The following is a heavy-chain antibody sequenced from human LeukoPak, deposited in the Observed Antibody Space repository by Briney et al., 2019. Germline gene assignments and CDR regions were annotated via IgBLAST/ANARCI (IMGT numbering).Heavy chain of an antibody. CDR3: ARDRSVVVAFDY. CDR1: GFIFSDNA. V-gene: IGHV3-23*01. J-gene: IGHJ4*02. CDR2: ITGSGGNI. Sequence: GGSLRLSCAASGFIFSDNAMTWVRQAPGKGLEWVASITGSGGNIKYADSVKGRFTISRDSSKNTLYLQMHSLRAEDTAVYYCARDRSVVVAFDYWGQGTLVTVSS. D-gene: IGHD2-15*01.